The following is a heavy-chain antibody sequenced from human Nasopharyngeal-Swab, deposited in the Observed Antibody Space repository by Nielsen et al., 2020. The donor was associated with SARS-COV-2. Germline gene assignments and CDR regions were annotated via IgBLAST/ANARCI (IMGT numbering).Heavy chain of an antibody. J-gene: IGHJ4*02. V-gene: IGHV3-30*03. D-gene: IGHD4-17*01. Sequence: GESLKISCAASGFTFSSFGMHWFRQAPVKGLEWVAFIAHDASNEYYADSVKGRFTLSRDSSKNTLYLQMDSLRGEDTAVYYCARDAPAHYGAFYWGRGTLVTVSS. CDR3: ARDAPAHYGAFY. CDR1: GFTFSSFG. CDR2: IAHDASNE.